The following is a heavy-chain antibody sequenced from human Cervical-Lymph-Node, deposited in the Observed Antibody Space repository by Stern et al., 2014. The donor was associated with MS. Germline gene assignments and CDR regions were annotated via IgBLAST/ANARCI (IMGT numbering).Heavy chain of an antibody. V-gene: IGHV1-18*04. Sequence: LVQSGPEVKKPGASVKVSCKPSGYTFTTYGINWVRQAPGQGREWMGWISAYNGNTNRAQKLQGRVPMTTDTPTTTAYMELRSLRSDDTAVYYCARSFYHDSSGYYQYYFDYWGQGTLVTVSS. J-gene: IGHJ4*02. CDR1: GYTFTTYG. CDR3: ARSFYHDSSGYYQYYFDY. CDR2: ISAYNGNT. D-gene: IGHD3-22*01.